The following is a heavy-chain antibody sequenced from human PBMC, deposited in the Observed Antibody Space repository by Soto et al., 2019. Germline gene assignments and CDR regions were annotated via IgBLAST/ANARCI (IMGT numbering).Heavy chain of an antibody. CDR1: GGTFSSYA. V-gene: IGHV1-69*12. CDR2: IIPIFGTA. D-gene: IGHD4-17*01. CDR3: ARDFPSYGGNSGGDY. Sequence: QVQLVQSGAEVKKPGSSVKVSCKASGGTFSSYAISWVRQAPGQGLEWMGGIIPIFGTANCAQKFQGRVTITADESTSTAYMELSSLRSEDTAVYYCARDFPSYGGNSGGDYWGQGTLVTVSS. J-gene: IGHJ4*02.